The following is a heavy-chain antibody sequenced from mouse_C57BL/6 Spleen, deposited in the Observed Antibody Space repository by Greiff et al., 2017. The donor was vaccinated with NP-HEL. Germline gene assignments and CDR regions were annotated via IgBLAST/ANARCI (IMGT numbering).Heavy chain of an antibody. CDR3: ARYDYGSSLDY. D-gene: IGHD1-1*01. CDR2: INPSTGGT. V-gene: IGHV1-42*01. J-gene: IGHJ2*01. Sequence: EVQLQQSGPELVKPGASVKISCKASGYSFTGYYMNWVMQSPEKSLEWIGEINPSTGGTTYNQKFKDKATLTVDKSSSTDYMQLKSLTSEDSAVYYCARYDYGSSLDYWGQGTTLTVSS. CDR1: GYSFTGYY.